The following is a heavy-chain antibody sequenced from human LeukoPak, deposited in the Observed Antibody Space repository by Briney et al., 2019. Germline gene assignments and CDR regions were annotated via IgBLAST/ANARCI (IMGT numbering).Heavy chain of an antibody. CDR2: IHYSGNT. J-gene: IGHJ4*02. V-gene: IGHV4-59*08. CDR1: GGSISSYY. Sequence: SETLSLTCTVSGGSISSYYWSWIRQPPGEGLEWIGSIHYSGNTYSNPSLKSRVTISVDTSKNQFSLKVRSVTAADTAVYYCARQWDYWGQGTLVTVSS. CDR3: ARQWDY.